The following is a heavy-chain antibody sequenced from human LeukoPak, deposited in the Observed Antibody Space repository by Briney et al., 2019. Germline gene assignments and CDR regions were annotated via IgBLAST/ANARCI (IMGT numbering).Heavy chain of an antibody. CDR1: GVSIRTSTYY. CDR2: VSDSGTT. CDR3: ARGYYEPFQS. V-gene: IGHV4-61*03. D-gene: IGHD3-22*01. J-gene: IGHJ4*02. Sequence: SGTPSLTCNVSGVSIRTSTYYWNWIRQSPGKGLEWIGCVSDSGTTKHNPSLKSRVTISVDTSKNHFSLILMSVTAADTAVYYCARGYYEPFQSWGQGTLVTVSS.